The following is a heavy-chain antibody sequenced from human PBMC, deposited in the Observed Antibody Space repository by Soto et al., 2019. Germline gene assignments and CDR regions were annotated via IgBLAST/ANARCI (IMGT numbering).Heavy chain of an antibody. D-gene: IGHD2-8*01. CDR1: GYTFTSYE. J-gene: IGHJ4*01. CDR3: ARSGPDRYCSILSCRLFDY. Sequence: QVQLVQSGAEVKKPGASVKVSCKAPGYTFTSYEINWVRQATGQGLEWMGWMNPNTGNTDFAQKLQGRVTMTRNTSISTAYMELSSLRPEGTAVYYCARSGPDRYCSILSCRLFDYLGHGPVVTLSS. V-gene: IGHV1-8*01. CDR2: MNPNTGNT.